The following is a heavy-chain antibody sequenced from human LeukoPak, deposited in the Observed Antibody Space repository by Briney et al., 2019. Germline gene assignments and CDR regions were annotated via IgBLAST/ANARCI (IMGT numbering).Heavy chain of an antibody. CDR2: IYYSGST. CDR3: ARGPPGSLYSSSWFLDY. Sequence: PSETLSLTCTVSGGSISSYYWSWIRQPPGKGLEWIGYIYYSGSTNYNPSLKSRVTISVDTSKNQFSLKLSSVTAADTAVYYCARGPPGSLYSSSWFLDYWGQGTLVTVSS. V-gene: IGHV4-59*01. D-gene: IGHD6-13*01. CDR1: GGSISSYY. J-gene: IGHJ4*02.